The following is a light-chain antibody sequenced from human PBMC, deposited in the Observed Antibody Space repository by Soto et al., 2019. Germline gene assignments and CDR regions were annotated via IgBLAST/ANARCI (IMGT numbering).Light chain of an antibody. V-gene: IGLV1-44*01. J-gene: IGLJ2*01. Sequence: QLVLTQPPSASGTPGQRVTISCSGSNSNIGSNTVNWYQQLPGTAPKLLIYNNNRRPSGVPDRFSGSKSGTSASLAISGLQSEDEADYYCAAWDDSLNGVVFGGGTKLTVL. CDR2: NNN. CDR1: NSNIGSNT. CDR3: AAWDDSLNGVV.